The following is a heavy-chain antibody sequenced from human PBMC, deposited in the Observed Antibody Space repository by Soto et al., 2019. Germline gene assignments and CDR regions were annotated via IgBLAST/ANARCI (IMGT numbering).Heavy chain of an antibody. CDR2: INHSGST. CDR1: GGSFSGYY. J-gene: IGHJ4*02. Sequence: ETLSLTCAVYGGSFSGYYWSWIRQPPGKGLEWIGEINHSGSTNYNPSLKSRVTISVDTSKNQFSLKLSSVTAADTAVYYCARGRRNYDFWSGYCRFDYWGQGTLVTVSS. V-gene: IGHV4-34*01. CDR3: ARGRRNYDFWSGYCRFDY. D-gene: IGHD3-3*01.